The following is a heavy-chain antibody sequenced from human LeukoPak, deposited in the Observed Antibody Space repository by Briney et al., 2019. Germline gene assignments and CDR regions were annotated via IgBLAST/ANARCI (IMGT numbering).Heavy chain of an antibody. J-gene: IGHJ5*02. CDR2: ISSSSSNYT. V-gene: IGHV3-11*06. CDR3: ARQGNNWFDP. Sequence: GGSLRLSCAASGFTFSDYYMSWIRQAPGKGLEWVSYISSSSSNYTNYADSVKGRFTISRDNAKNSLYLQMNSLTAEDTAVYYCARQGNNWFDPWGQGTLVTVSS. CDR1: GFTFSDYY.